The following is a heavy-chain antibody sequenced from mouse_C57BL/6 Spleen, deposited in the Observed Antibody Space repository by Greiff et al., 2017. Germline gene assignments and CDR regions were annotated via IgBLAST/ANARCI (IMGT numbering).Heavy chain of an antibody. CDR1: GYAFSSYW. CDR2: IYPGDGDT. Sequence: VQLQQSGAELVKPGASVKISCKASGYAFSSYWMNWVKQRPGKGLEWIGQIYPGDGDTNYNGKFKGKATLTADKSSSTAYMQLSSLTSEDSAVYFCAREDYYGRSPWFAYWGQGTLVTVSA. V-gene: IGHV1-80*01. J-gene: IGHJ3*01. CDR3: AREDYYGRSPWFAY. D-gene: IGHD1-1*01.